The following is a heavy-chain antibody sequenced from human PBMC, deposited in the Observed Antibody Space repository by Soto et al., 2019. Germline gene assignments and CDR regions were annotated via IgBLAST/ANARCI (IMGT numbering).Heavy chain of an antibody. D-gene: IGHD2-21*02. CDR1: GGTFSSYA. J-gene: IGHJ4*02. CDR3: ASVLGTYCGGDCYPPSFDY. Sequence: QVQLVQSGAEVKKPGSSVKVSCKASGGTFSSYAISWVRQAPGQGLEWMGGIIPIFGTANYAQKFQGRVTITEDESTSTAYMELSSLRSEDTAVYYCASVLGTYCGGDCYPPSFDYWGQGTLVTVSS. CDR2: IIPIFGTA. V-gene: IGHV1-69*12.